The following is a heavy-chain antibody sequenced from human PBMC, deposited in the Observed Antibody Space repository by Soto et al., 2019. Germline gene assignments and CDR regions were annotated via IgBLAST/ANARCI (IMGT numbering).Heavy chain of an antibody. CDR2: IYYSGST. CDR1: CGSISSYY. Sequence: SETLSLTCTVSCGSISSYYWSWIRQPPGKGLEWIGYIYYSGSTNYNPSLKSRVTISVDTSKNQFSLKLSSVTAADTAVYYCARASGWFDPWGQGTLVTVSS. J-gene: IGHJ5*02. V-gene: IGHV4-59*08. D-gene: IGHD7-27*01. CDR3: ARASGWFDP.